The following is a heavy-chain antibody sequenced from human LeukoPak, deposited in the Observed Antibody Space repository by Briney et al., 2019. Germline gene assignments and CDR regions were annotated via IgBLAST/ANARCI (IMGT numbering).Heavy chain of an antibody. Sequence: GGSLRLSCAASGFTFSDYGMHWVRQAPGKGLDWVAFVRDDGTDKFYADSVKGRFTISRDNSKNTLYLQMNSLTTEDTAVFYCAAEAKHGASDIWGQGTMVTVSS. CDR1: GFTFSDYG. V-gene: IGHV3-30*02. J-gene: IGHJ3*02. CDR2: VRDDGTDK. CDR3: AAEAKHGASDI.